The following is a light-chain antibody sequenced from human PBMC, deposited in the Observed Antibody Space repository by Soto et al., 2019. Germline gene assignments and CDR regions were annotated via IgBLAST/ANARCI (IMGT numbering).Light chain of an antibody. CDR2: AAS. V-gene: IGKV1D-12*01. Sequence: DIQMTQSPSSVSASVGDRVTITCRASQAISTWLAWYQQKPGKAPKLLIYAASNLQTGVPSRFSGSGSGTDFTLTISSLQPEVFATYYCQPANSFPRTFGQGTKVEIK. CDR3: QPANSFPRT. J-gene: IGKJ1*01. CDR1: QAISTW.